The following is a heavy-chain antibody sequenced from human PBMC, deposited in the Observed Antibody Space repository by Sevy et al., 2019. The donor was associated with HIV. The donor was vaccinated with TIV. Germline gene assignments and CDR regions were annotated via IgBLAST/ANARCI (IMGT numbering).Heavy chain of an antibody. Sequence: GGSLRLSCAVSGFTFENYGMSWVRQAPGKGLEWVTGINWNGGTKNYVDSVKGRFTISRDNAKNSLNLQMDNLRVEDTAVYYCARNTGFAYGDNWFDPWGQGTLVTVSS. J-gene: IGHJ5*02. D-gene: IGHD5-12*01. CDR2: INWNGGTK. CDR1: GFTFENYG. V-gene: IGHV3-20*04. CDR3: ARNTGFAYGDNWFDP.